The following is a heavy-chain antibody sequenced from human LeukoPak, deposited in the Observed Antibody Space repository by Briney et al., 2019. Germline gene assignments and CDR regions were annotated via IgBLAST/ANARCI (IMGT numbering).Heavy chain of an antibody. CDR3: ARSYCGGDCSNGYYYYGMDV. CDR1: GYTFTSYD. CDR2: INPNSGNT. V-gene: IGHV1-8*01. Sequence: ASVKVSCKASGYTFTSYDINWVRQATGQGLEWMGWINPNSGNTGYAQKFQGRVTMTRNTSISTAYTELSSLRSEDTAVYYCARSYCGGDCSNGYYYYGMDVWGQGTTVTVSS. J-gene: IGHJ6*02. D-gene: IGHD2-21*02.